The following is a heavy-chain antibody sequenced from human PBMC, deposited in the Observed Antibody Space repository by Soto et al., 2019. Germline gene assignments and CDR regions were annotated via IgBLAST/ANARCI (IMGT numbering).Heavy chain of an antibody. V-gene: IGHV3-7*01. Sequence: GGSLRLSCAASGFTFSSYWMSWVRQAPGKGLEWVANIKQDGSEKYYVDSVKGRFTISRYNAKNSLYLQMNSLRAEDTAVYYCARDYCSGGSCYSDYWGQGTLVTVSS. D-gene: IGHD2-15*01. J-gene: IGHJ4*02. CDR2: IKQDGSEK. CDR1: GFTFSSYW. CDR3: ARDYCSGGSCYSDY.